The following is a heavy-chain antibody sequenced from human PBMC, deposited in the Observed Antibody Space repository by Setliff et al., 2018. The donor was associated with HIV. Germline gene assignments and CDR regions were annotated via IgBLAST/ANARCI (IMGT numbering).Heavy chain of an antibody. CDR3: ARQKASEYSSSFWFDP. D-gene: IGHD6-6*01. J-gene: IGHJ5*02. CDR1: GGTFSSYA. CDR2: IIPIFGTV. V-gene: IGHV1-69*13. Sequence: SVKVSCKASGGTFSSYAISWVRQAPGQGLEWIGGIIPIFGTVKYAQKFQGRVTITADGSTSTAYMELNSLRSEDTAVYYCARQKASEYSSSFWFDPWGQGTLVTVSS.